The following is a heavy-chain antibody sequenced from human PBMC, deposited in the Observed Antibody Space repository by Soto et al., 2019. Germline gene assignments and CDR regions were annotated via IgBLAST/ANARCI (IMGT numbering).Heavy chain of an antibody. J-gene: IGHJ4*02. CDR1: GGSISSYY. CDR3: ARGPSGFLEWLLFDY. CDR2: IYYSGST. Sequence: SETLSLTCTVSGGSISSYYWSWIRQPPGKGLEWIGYIYYSGSTNYNPSLKSRVTISVDTSKNQFSLKLSSVTAADTAVYYCARGPSGFLEWLLFDYWGQGTLVTVSS. D-gene: IGHD3-3*01. V-gene: IGHV4-59*01.